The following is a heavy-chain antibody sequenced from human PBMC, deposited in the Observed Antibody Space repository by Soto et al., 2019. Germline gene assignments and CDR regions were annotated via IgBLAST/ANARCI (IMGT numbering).Heavy chain of an antibody. Sequence: EVQLVESGGGLVQPGGSLRLSCAASGFTFSSYWMGWVRQAPGKGLEWVANIKGDGSGTYYVDSMRGRFTISRDNAKNSLYLQMNTLRAEDTAVYFCAREDTVATLRFWGQGTLVTVSS. CDR3: AREDTVATLRF. J-gene: IGHJ4*02. D-gene: IGHD2-21*02. CDR2: IKGDGSGT. V-gene: IGHV3-7*03. CDR1: GFTFSSYW.